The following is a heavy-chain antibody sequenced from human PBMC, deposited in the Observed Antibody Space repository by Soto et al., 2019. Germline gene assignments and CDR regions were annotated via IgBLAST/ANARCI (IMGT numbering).Heavy chain of an antibody. Sequence: ASVKVSCKASGYTFTSYAMHWVRQAPGQRLEWMGWINAVNGNTNYSQKFQGRVTITRDKSTSTAYMELSSLRSEDTAVYYCATRPYGDYADYWGQGTLVTVSS. CDR3: ATRPYGDYADY. D-gene: IGHD4-17*01. V-gene: IGHV1-3*01. CDR1: GYTFTSYA. J-gene: IGHJ4*02. CDR2: INAVNGNT.